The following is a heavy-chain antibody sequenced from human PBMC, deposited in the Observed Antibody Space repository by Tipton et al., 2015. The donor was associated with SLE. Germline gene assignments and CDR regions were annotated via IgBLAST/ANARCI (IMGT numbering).Heavy chain of an antibody. D-gene: IGHD6-13*01. J-gene: IGHJ2*01. CDR1: GGSISSSNW. CDR2: INHSGST. V-gene: IGHV4-4*02. Sequence: TLSLTCAVSGGSISSSNWWSWVRQPPGKGLEWIGEINHSGSTNYNPSLKSRVTISVDTSKNQFSLKLSSVTAADTAVYYCARERGRIAAAVNYWYFDLWGRGTLVTVSS. CDR3: ARERGRIAAAVNYWYFDL.